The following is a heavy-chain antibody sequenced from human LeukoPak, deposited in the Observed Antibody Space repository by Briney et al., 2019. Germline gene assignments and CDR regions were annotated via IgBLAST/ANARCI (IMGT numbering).Heavy chain of an antibody. Sequence: SETLSLTCAVYGGSSSGYYWSWIRQPPRTRLEWIGAINHSGTTNSHPSLKRRVTISVDTSKNQYSLKRSSVTAADTAVYDCARGHAQLAIDYCGQGALVTVSS. CDR3: ARGHAQLAIDY. CDR2: INHSGTT. V-gene: IGHV4-34*01. CDR1: GGSSSGYY. J-gene: IGHJ4*02. D-gene: IGHD6-6*01.